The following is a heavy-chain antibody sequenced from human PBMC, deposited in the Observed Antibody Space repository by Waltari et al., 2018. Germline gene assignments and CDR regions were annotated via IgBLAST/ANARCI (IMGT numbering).Heavy chain of an antibody. J-gene: IGHJ6*01. Sequence: QVQLQQWGAGLLKPSETLSLTCAVDSDDFNRYYWSWVRQPPGKGLEGIGGVHHAGKTNSDPARGGREDSSVGKPKKQVSLHLTSVAGADTAIYYCARLEDCTGGNCYAGKHYAVDVWGPGTTVTVSS. CDR1: SDDFNRYY. CDR3: ARLEDCTGGNCYAGKHYAVDV. V-gene: IGHV4-34*01. CDR2: VHHAGKT. D-gene: IGHD2-15*01.